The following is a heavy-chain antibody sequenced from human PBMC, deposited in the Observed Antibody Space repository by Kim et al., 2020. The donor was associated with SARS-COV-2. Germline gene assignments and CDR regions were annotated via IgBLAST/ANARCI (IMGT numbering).Heavy chain of an antibody. CDR2: ISKSGSLI. D-gene: IGHD2-21*01. Sequence: GGSLRLSCGASGFPFDAYTMNWVRQAPGKGLEWISSISKSGSLIYYGDPVRGRFTISRDNAKNSLYLQMNGLRAEDTAVYFCLRGDRRDFWGQGTLVTVSS. J-gene: IGHJ4*02. V-gene: IGHV3-21*06. CDR3: LRGDRRDF. CDR1: GFPFDAYT.